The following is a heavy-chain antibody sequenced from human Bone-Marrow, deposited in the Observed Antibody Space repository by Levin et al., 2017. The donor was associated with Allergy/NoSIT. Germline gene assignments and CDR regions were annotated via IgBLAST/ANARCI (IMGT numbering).Heavy chain of an antibody. D-gene: IGHD2/OR15-2a*01. J-gene: IGHJ4*02. CDR3: TRDPEYSTSWGGLFFDH. CDR1: GFTFGDYA. Sequence: PGGSLRLSCRLSGFTFGDYALTWVRQAPGKGLEWVGVIRNKAYGGTTDYVASVKGRFTISRDDSRGIAYLQMNSLKSEDTAVYYCTRDPEYSTSWGGLFFDHWGQGTLVTVSS. CDR2: IRNKAYGGTT. V-gene: IGHV3-49*04.